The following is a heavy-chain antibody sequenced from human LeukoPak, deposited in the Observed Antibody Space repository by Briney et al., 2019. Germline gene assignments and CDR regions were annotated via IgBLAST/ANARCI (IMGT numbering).Heavy chain of an antibody. D-gene: IGHD5-18*01. CDR3: ARGQGTAMARY. V-gene: IGHV4-59*12. CDR1: GGSISSYY. J-gene: IGHJ4*02. CDR2: IYYSGST. Sequence: SETLSLTCTVSGGSISSYYWSWIRQPPGKGLEWIGHIYYSGSTNYNPSLKSRVTISVDTSKNQFSLKLSSVTAADTAVYYCARGQGTAMARYWGQGTLVTVSS.